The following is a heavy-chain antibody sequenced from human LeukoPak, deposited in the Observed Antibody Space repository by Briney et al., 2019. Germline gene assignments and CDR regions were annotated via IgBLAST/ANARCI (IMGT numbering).Heavy chain of an antibody. D-gene: IGHD3-22*01. CDR3: AKGGDSSGYYYYFDY. V-gene: IGHV3-23*01. CDR1: GFTFSSYA. J-gene: IGHJ4*02. CDR2: ISGSGGST. Sequence: SGGSLRLSCAASGFTFSSYAMSCVRQAPGKGLEWVSAISGSGGSTYYADSVKGRFTISRDNSKNTLYLQMNSLRAEDTAVYYCAKGGDSSGYYYYFDYWGQGTLVTVSS.